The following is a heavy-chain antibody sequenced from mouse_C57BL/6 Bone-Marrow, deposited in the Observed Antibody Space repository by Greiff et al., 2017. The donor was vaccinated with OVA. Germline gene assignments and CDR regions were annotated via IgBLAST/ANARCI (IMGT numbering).Heavy chain of an antibody. CDR2: IDPSDSYT. D-gene: IGHD3-3*01. V-gene: IGHV1-50*01. CDR3: AREGDPYFDY. Sequence: QVQLQQPGAELVKPGASVKLSCKASGYTFTSYWMQWVKQRPGQGLEWIGEIDPSDSYTNYNQKFKGKATLTVDTSSSTAYMQLSSLTSEDSAVYYCAREGDPYFDYWGQGTTLTVYS. J-gene: IGHJ2*01. CDR1: GYTFTSYW.